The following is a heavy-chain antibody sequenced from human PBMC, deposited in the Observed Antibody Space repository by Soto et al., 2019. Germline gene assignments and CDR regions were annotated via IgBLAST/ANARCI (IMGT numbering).Heavy chain of an antibody. CDR1: GYTFTSYG. CDR3: ARDSDSSGYFDAFDI. CDR2: ISAYNGNT. D-gene: IGHD3-22*01. V-gene: IGHV1-18*01. J-gene: IGHJ3*02. Sequence: ASLKVSCKASGYTFTSYGIIWVRQAAGQGLEWMGWISAYNGNTNYAQKLQGRVTMTTDTSTSTAYMELRSLRSDDTAVYYCARDSDSSGYFDAFDIWGQGTMVTVSS.